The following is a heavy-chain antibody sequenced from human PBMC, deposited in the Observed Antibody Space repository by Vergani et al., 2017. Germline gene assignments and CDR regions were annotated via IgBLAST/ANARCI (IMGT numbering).Heavy chain of an antibody. CDR1: GSSVSASGVG. D-gene: IGHD3-9*01. Sequence: QITLKESGPTLVKPTQTLTLTCTLSGSSVSASGVGVGWIRQPPGKALEWLALIYWNGDERYSPSLKSRVTITKDTSKNEVILTMATMDPVDTATYYCVHRLGYFDWDGAFDVWGPGTMVTVSS. V-gene: IGHV2-5*01. CDR2: IYWNGDE. J-gene: IGHJ3*01. CDR3: VHRLGYFDWDGAFDV.